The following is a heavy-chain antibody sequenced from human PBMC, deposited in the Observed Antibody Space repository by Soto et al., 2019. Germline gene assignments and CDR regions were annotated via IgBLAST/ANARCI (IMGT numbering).Heavy chain of an antibody. V-gene: IGHV3-30*18. D-gene: IGHD3-10*01. CDR3: AKGNSGSYYTLLAY. CDR1: GFTFSSYG. J-gene: IGHJ4*02. CDR2: ISYDGSNK. Sequence: GGSLRLSCAASGFTFSSYGMHWVRQAPGKGLEWVAVISYDGSNKYYADSVKGRFTISRDNSKNTLYLKMNSLRAEDTAVYYCAKGNSGSYYTLLAYWGQGTLVTVSS.